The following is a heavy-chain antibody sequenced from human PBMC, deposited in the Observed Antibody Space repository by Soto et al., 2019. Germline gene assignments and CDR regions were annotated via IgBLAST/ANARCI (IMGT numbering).Heavy chain of an antibody. D-gene: IGHD3-10*01. CDR3: AGVYYYGSGSYFHYYYMDV. Sequence: SETLSLTCAVYGGSFSGYYWSWIRQPPGKGLEWIGEINHSGSTNYNPSLKSRVTISVDTSKNQFSLKLSSVTAADTAVYYCAGVYYYGSGSYFHYYYMDVWGKGTTVTVSS. V-gene: IGHV4-34*01. CDR2: INHSGST. J-gene: IGHJ6*03. CDR1: GGSFSGYY.